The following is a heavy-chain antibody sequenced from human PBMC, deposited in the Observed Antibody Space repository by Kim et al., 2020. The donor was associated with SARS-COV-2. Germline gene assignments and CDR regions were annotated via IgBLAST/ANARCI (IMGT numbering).Heavy chain of an antibody. CDR3: ARSGSTRGYYYYYMDV. V-gene: IGHV4-34*01. CDR1: GGSFSGYY. J-gene: IGHJ6*03. Sequence: SETLSLTCAVYGGSFSGYYWSWIRQPPGKGLEWIGEISQSGSANYDPSLKSRVTMSLDTAKNQFLLKLSFVTAADTAVYYCARSGSTRGYYYYYMDVWGKGTTVTVSS. D-gene: IGHD2-2*01. CDR2: ISQSGSA.